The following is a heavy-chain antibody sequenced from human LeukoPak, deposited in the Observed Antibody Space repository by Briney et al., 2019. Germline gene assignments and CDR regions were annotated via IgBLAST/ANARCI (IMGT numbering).Heavy chain of an antibody. CDR2: IYYSGST. D-gene: IGHD6-19*01. V-gene: IGHV4-59*01. Sequence: SETLSLTCAVYGGSFSGYYWSWIRQPPGKGLEWIGYIYYSGSTNYNPSLKSRVTISVDTSKNQFSLKLSSVTAADTAVYYCARDSRQWLVRGGWFDPWGQGTLVTVSS. CDR3: ARDSRQWLVRGGWFDP. J-gene: IGHJ5*02. CDR1: GGSFSGYY.